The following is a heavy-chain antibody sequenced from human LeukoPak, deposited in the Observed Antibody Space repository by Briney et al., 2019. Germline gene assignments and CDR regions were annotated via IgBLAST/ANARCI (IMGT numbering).Heavy chain of an antibody. J-gene: IGHJ4*02. V-gene: IGHV4-39*01. CDR3: AIVDTAMVSSFDY. Sequence: SETLSLTCTVSGGSISSSSYYWGWIRQPPGKGLEWIGSIYYSGSTYYNPSLKSRVTISVDTSKNQFSLKLSSVTAADTAAYYCAIVDTAMVSSFDYWGQGTLVTVSS. D-gene: IGHD5-18*01. CDR2: IYYSGST. CDR1: GGSISSSSYY.